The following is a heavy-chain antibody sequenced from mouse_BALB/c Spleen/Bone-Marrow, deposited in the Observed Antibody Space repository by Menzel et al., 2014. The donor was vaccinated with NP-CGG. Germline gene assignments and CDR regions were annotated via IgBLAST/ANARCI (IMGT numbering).Heavy chain of an antibody. V-gene: IGHV14-3*02. CDR2: IDPANGNT. J-gene: IGHJ4*01. CDR1: GFNIKDTY. CDR3: XXYXEXXAMDX. Sequence: EVQLQQSGAELVKPGASVKLSCTASGFNIKDTYMHWVKQRPEQGLEWIGRIDPANGNTKYDPKFQGKATITADTSSNTAYLQLSSXXXXDXXXXXXXXYXEXXAMDXWGXGTSVTVSS.